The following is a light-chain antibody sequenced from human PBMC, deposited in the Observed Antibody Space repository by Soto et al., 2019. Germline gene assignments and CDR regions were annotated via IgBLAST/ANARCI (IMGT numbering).Light chain of an antibody. CDR1: QGISSY. V-gene: IGKV1-8*01. J-gene: IGKJ1*01. Sequence: AIRMTQSPSSFSASTGDRVTITCRASQGISSYLAWYQQKPGKAPKLLIYATSTLKSGVPSRFSGSGSATDFNLTISCLQSEDFATYDSQQYYSYPHTFGQGTKVEIK. CDR3: QQYYSYPHT. CDR2: ATS.